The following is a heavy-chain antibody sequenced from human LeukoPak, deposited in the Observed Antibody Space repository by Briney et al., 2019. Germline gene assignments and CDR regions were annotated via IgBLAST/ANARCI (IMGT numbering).Heavy chain of an antibody. CDR1: GFTFSNYA. J-gene: IGHJ4*02. CDR2: TSGSGGST. CDR3: AKPRYSSSWSQFDY. D-gene: IGHD6-13*01. V-gene: IGHV3-23*01. Sequence: GRSLRLSCAASGFTFSNYAMSWVRQAPGKGLEWVSSTSGSGGSTYYADSVKGRFTISRDNSKNTVFLQMNSLRVDDTAIYYCAKPRYSSSWSQFDYWGQGILVTVSS.